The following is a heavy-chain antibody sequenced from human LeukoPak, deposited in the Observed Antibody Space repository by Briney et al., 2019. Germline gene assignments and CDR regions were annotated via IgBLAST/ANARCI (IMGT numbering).Heavy chain of an antibody. CDR1: GFTFNNYW. J-gene: IGHJ6*02. CDR2: IKQDGSDK. V-gene: IGHV3-7*05. Sequence: PGGSLRLSCVASGFTFNNYWMSWVRQAPGKGLEWVASIKQDGSDKYYVDSVRGRFTISRDNAKNSLYLQMNSLRAEDTAVYYCARHYSYGMDVWGQGTTVTVSS. CDR3: ARHYSYGMDV.